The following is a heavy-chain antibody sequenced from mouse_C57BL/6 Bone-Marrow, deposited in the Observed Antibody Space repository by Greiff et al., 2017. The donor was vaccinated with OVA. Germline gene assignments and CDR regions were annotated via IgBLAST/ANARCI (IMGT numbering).Heavy chain of an antibody. CDR1: GFTFSSYG. CDR3: ARHYDLDD. J-gene: IGHJ2*01. CDR2: ISSGGSYT. D-gene: IGHD2-3*01. Sequence: EVQVVESGGDLVKPGGSLKLSCAASGFTFSSYGMSWVRQTPDKRLEWVATISSGGSYTYYPDSVKGRFTISRDNAKNTLYLQMSSLKSEDTAMYYCARHYDLDDWGQGTTLTVSS. V-gene: IGHV5-6*01.